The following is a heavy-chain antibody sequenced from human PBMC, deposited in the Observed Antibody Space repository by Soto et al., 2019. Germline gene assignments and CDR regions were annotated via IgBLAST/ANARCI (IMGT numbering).Heavy chain of an antibody. CDR1: GFTFGDYA. CDR2: IRSKAYGGTT. J-gene: IGHJ3*02. Sequence: GGSLRLSCTASGFTFGDYAMSWFRQAPGKGPEWVVFIRSKAYGGTTEYAASVKGRFTISRDDSKSIAYLQMNSLKTEDTAVYYCTREYCSGGSCYGDDAFDIWGQGTMVTVS. CDR3: TREYCSGGSCYGDDAFDI. D-gene: IGHD2-15*01. V-gene: IGHV3-49*03.